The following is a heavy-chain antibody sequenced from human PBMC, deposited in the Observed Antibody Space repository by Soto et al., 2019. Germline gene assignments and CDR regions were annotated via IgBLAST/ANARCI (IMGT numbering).Heavy chain of an antibody. V-gene: IGHV3-30-3*01. CDR1: GFTFSNYI. CDR3: AGGDTCCAMGV. CDR2: ISYDGSNK. Sequence: QLQLVESGGGVVQPGRSLRLSCAASGFTFSNYIMHWVRQAPGKGLEWVAFISYDGSNKDYADSVKGRFTISRDNSKNTVYLQVRSLRAEDTAVYYWAGGDTCCAMGVWGQGITVTVSS. J-gene: IGHJ6*02. D-gene: IGHD2-2*01.